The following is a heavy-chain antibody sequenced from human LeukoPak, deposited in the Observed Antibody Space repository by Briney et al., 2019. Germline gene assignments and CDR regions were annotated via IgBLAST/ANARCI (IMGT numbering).Heavy chain of an antibody. CDR3: ARRAVVTAIIIDYFDY. CDR1: GGSFSGYY. Sequence: PSETLSLTCAVYGGSFSGYYWSWIRQPPGKGLEWIGEINHSGSTNYNPSLKSRVTISVDTSKNQFSLKLSSVTAADTAVYYCARRAVVTAIIIDYFDYWGQGTLVTVSS. J-gene: IGHJ4*02. CDR2: INHSGST. D-gene: IGHD2-21*02. V-gene: IGHV4-34*01.